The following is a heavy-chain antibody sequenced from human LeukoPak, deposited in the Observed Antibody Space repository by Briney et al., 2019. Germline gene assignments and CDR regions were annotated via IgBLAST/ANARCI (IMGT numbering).Heavy chain of an antibody. D-gene: IGHD3-10*01. CDR1: GFSFSSYS. CDR3: AIPPLSGTGSSRPLAGMDV. CDR2: ISHTGSTM. J-gene: IGHJ6*02. Sequence: RGSLRLSCAASGFSFSSYSMNWVRQAPGKRLEWVSYISHTGSTMSYADSVKGRFTISRDNARNSLYLQMNSLRAEDTAVYYCAIPPLSGTGSSRPLAGMDVWGQGITVTVSS. V-gene: IGHV3-48*04.